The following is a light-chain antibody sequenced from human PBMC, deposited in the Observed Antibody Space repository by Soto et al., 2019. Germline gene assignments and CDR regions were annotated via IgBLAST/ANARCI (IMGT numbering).Light chain of an antibody. CDR2: DAS. CDR3: QHRGNWGT. Sequence: ETVLTQSPATLSSSPGESATLSCRTSQSVDTSLAWYQQKPGQAPMLLIYDASSRATGIPVRFSGSGSGTDFTLTISSLEPEDFAVYYCQHRGNWGTFGGGTKVEIK. V-gene: IGKV3-11*01. CDR1: QSVDTS. J-gene: IGKJ4*01.